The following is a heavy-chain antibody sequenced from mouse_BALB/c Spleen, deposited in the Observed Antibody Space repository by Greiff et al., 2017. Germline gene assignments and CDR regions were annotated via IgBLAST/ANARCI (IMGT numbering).Heavy chain of an antibody. D-gene: IGHD2-2*01. V-gene: IGHV1S137*01. Sequence: VQLQQSGAELVRPGVSVKISCKGSGYTFTDYAMHWVKQSHAKSLEWIGVISTYYGDASYNQKFKGKATMTVDKSSSTAYMELARLTSEDSAIYYCARSLNGYPYAMDYWGQGTSVTVSS. CDR3: ARSLNGYPYAMDY. CDR1: GYTFTDYA. J-gene: IGHJ4*01. CDR2: ISTYYGDA.